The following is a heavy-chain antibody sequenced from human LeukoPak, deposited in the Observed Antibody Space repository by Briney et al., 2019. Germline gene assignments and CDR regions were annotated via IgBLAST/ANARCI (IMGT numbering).Heavy chain of an antibody. Sequence: PGRSLRLSCAASGFTFSTYAMHWVRQAPGKGLEWVAAISYDGPNKRYADSVKGRFTISRDNYKNTLYLQMNSLRAEDTAVYYCARGVRIAVAGYIDYWGQGTLVTASS. D-gene: IGHD6-19*01. CDR2: ISYDGPNK. J-gene: IGHJ4*02. V-gene: IGHV3-30*04. CDR3: ARGVRIAVAGYIDY. CDR1: GFTFSTYA.